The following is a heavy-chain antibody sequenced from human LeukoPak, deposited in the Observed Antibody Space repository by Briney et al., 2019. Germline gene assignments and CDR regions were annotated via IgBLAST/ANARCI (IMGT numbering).Heavy chain of an antibody. J-gene: IGHJ4*02. V-gene: IGHV5-51*01. D-gene: IGHD1-26*01. Sequence: GESLKISCKGSGYSFPTYWIGWVRQMPGKGLEWMGIIYPGDSDTRYSPSFQGQVTISADKSISTAYLQWSSLTASDTAIYYCARHLSTVGATQSAFDYWGQGTLVTVSS. CDR3: ARHLSTVGATQSAFDY. CDR1: GYSFPTYW. CDR2: IYPGDSDT.